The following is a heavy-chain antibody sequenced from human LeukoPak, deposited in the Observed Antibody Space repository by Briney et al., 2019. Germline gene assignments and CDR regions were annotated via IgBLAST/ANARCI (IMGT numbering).Heavy chain of an antibody. CDR2: ISAYNGNT. CDR3: ARGVTCYYDSSGQENFDY. J-gene: IGHJ4*02. V-gene: IGHV1-18*01. D-gene: IGHD3-22*01. Sequence: ASVKVSCKASGYTFTSYGISWVRQAPGQGLEWMGWISAYNGNTNYAQKLQGRVTMTTDTSTSTAYMELRSLRSDDTAVYYCARGVTCYYDSSGQENFDYWGQGTLVTVSS. CDR1: GYTFTSYG.